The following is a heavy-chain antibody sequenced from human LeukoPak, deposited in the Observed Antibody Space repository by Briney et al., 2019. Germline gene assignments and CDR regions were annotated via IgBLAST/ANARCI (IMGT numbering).Heavy chain of an antibody. D-gene: IGHD6-25*01. CDR3: ASYPATGAYLDY. CDR1: GFTVSSNY. J-gene: IGHJ4*02. Sequence: GGSLRLSCAASGFTVSSNYMTWVRQAPGKGLEWVSVIYSGGSTYYADSVKGRFTISRDNSKNMLYLQMNSLRAEDTAVYYCASYPATGAYLDYWGQGTLVTVSS. CDR2: IYSGGST. V-gene: IGHV3-53*01.